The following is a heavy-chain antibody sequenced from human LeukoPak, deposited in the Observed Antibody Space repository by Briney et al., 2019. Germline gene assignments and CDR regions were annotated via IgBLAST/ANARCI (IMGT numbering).Heavy chain of an antibody. Sequence: PGGSLRLSCAVSGFTFDDFGMSWARQAPGKGLEWVSGISWNGGSTGYGDSVKGRFTISRDNAKKTLYLQMNSLRAEDTAVYYCARDYYGSGNYYYYYYMDVWGKGTTVTVSS. D-gene: IGHD3-10*01. V-gene: IGHV3-20*04. J-gene: IGHJ6*03. CDR2: ISWNGGST. CDR3: ARDYYGSGNYYYYYYMDV. CDR1: GFTFDDFG.